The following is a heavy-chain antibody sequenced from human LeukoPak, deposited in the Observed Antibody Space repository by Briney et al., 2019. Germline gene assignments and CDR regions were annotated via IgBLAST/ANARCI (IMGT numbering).Heavy chain of an antibody. J-gene: IGHJ6*04. Sequence: GSLSLSCAASAFTFSSFEMNWDRQAQGQGLEWVSYISSSGSTIYYGDSVKGRCAISRDNGKNSLYLQRNSLRADDTAVYYCAELGITMIGGVWGKGTTVTISS. CDR1: AFTFSSFE. CDR2: ISSSGSTI. V-gene: IGHV3-48*03. CDR3: AELGITMIGGV. D-gene: IGHD3-10*02.